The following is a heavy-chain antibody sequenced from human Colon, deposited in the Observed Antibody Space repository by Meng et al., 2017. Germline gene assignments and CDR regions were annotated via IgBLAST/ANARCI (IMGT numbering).Heavy chain of an antibody. Sequence: GGSLRLSCAASGFTFSNAWMTWVLQAPGKGLECIGRMKSNVDGGTVDYAAAVNGRFFISRDDSENTFYLQMNNLKTEDTAVYYCSGHVDYWGHGTLVTVSS. CDR1: GFTFSNAW. V-gene: IGHV3-15*01. CDR3: SGHVDY. J-gene: IGHJ4*01. CDR2: MKSNVDGGTV.